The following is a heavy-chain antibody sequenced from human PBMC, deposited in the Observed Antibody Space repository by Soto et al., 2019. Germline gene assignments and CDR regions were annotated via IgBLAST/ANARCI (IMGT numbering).Heavy chain of an antibody. CDR2: IYYSGST. CDR1: GGSISSGDYY. Sequence: SETLSLACTVSGGSISSGDYYWSWIRQPPGKGLEWIGYIYYSGSTYYNPSLKSRVTISVDTSKNQFSLKLSSVTAADTAVYYCASKKLVNTYSGMDVWGKGTRVTVSS. J-gene: IGHJ6*04. V-gene: IGHV4-30-4*01. CDR3: ASKKLVNTYSGMDV. D-gene: IGHD6-13*01.